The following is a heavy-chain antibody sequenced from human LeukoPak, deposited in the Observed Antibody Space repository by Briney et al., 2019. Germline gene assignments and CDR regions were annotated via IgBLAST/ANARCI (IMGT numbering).Heavy chain of an antibody. V-gene: IGHV1-69*13. CDR3: AREFPTTYYRNYLRSPFDP. J-gene: IGHJ5*02. CDR1: GGPFSSYA. CDR2: IIPICGTA. D-gene: IGHD4-11*01. Sequence: SVKLSCKASGGPFSSYAISWVRHAPAQGLVWMGRIIPICGTANYAQKFQRRVTITADEPTRTAYMALSSLRSEDTAVYYCAREFPTTYYRNYLRSPFDPWGQGTLVTVSS.